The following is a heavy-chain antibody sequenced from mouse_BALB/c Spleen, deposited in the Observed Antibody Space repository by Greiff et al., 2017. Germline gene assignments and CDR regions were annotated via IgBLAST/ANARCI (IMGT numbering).Heavy chain of an antibody. Sequence: EVMLVESGGGLVQPGGSRTLSCAASGFTFSSFGMHWVRQAPEKGLEWVAYISSGSSTIYYAATVTGRCTISRDNPKNTLFLQMTSLRSEDTAMYYCARPNSSGYAMDYWGQGTSVTVSS. J-gene: IGHJ4*01. V-gene: IGHV5-17*02. CDR1: GFTFSSFG. D-gene: IGHD3-1*01. CDR2: ISSGSSTI. CDR3: ARPNSSGYAMDY.